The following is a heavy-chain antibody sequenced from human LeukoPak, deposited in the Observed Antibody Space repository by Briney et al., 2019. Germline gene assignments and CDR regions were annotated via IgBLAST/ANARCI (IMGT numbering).Heavy chain of an antibody. CDR3: ARAYSSSWYWNWFDP. V-gene: IGHV3-30*14. J-gene: IGHJ5*02. CDR2: ISYDGSNK. D-gene: IGHD6-13*01. CDR1: GFTFSSYA. Sequence: GGSLRLSCAASGFTFSSYAMHWVRQAPGKGLEWVAVISYDGSNKYYADSVKARFTISRDNSKNMVYLQMNSLGAEDTAVYYCARAYSSSWYWNWFDPWGQGTLVTVSS.